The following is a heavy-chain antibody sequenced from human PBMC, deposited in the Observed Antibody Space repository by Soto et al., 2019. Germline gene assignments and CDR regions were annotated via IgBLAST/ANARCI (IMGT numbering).Heavy chain of an antibody. CDR2: IIPIFGTA. CDR3: ARESGDGGNPRGVDLY. CDR1: GGTFSSYA. Sequence: QVQLVQSGAEVKKPGSSVKVSCKASGGTFSSYAISWVRQAPGQGLEWMGGIIPIFGTANYAQKFQGRVTITADESTSTAYMALSSLRSEDTAVYYCARESGDGGNPRGVDLYWGQGTLVTVSS. J-gene: IGHJ4*02. V-gene: IGHV1-69*12. D-gene: IGHD2-15*01.